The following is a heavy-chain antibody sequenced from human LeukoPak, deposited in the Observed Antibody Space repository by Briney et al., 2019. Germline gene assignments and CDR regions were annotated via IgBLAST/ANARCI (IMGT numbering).Heavy chain of an antibody. D-gene: IGHD6-19*01. V-gene: IGHV4-59*01. CDR3: ARDPTIAVAASDY. J-gene: IGHJ4*02. Sequence: SETLSLTCTVSGGSISSYYWSWIRQPPGKGLEWIGYIYYSGSTNYNPSLKSRVTISVDTSKNQFSLKLSSVTAADTAVYYCARDPTIAVAASDYWGQGTLVTVSS. CDR2: IYYSGST. CDR1: GGSISSYY.